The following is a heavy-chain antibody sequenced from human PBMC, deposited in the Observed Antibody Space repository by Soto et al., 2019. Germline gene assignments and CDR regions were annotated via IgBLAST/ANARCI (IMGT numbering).Heavy chain of an antibody. J-gene: IGHJ4*02. V-gene: IGHV3-23*01. CDR1: GFTFNNYA. Sequence: PGGSLRLSCAASGFTFNNYAMSWVRQAPGKGLEWVSAISGGGGSTSYADSVKGRFTISRDNSRNTVYLQMNSLRDEDTAVYYCAKADDFWSGPLDNWGQGTLVTVSS. CDR2: ISGGGGST. D-gene: IGHD3-3*01. CDR3: AKADDFWSGPLDN.